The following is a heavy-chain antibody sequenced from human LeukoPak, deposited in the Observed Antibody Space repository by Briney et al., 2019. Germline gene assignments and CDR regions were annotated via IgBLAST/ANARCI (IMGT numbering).Heavy chain of an antibody. CDR1: GFTFSSYA. D-gene: IGHD3-22*01. CDR3: AKDITMIVVVITTRYYYYGMDV. J-gene: IGHJ6*02. V-gene: IGHV3-64*01. Sequence: GGSLRLSCAASGFTFSSYAMHWVRQAPGKGPEYVSAITSNGVNTYYANSVKGRFTISRDNSKNTLYLQMNSLRAEDTAVYYCAKDITMIVVVITTRYYYYGMDVWGQGTTVTVSS. CDR2: ITSNGVNT.